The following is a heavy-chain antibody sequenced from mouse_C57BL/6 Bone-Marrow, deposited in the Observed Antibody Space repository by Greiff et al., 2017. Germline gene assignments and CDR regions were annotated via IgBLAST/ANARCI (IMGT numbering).Heavy chain of an antibody. J-gene: IGHJ3*01. Sequence: QVQLQQSGAELVKPGASVKLSCKASGYTFTSYWMHWVKQRPGHGLEWIGMIHPNSGSTNYNEKFKSKATLTVDKSSSTAYMHLSSLTSEDSAVYYCARGRYGSRGWFAYWGQGTLVTVSA. V-gene: IGHV1-64*01. CDR3: ARGRYGSRGWFAY. D-gene: IGHD1-1*01. CDR2: IHPNSGST. CDR1: GYTFTSYW.